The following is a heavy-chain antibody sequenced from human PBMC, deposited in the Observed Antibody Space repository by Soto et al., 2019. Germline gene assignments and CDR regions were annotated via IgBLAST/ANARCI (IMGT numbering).Heavy chain of an antibody. CDR2: VSIGGST. Sequence: GGSLRLSCAASGFTFSSYAMGWVRQGPGKGLEWVAVVSIGGSTHYADSVRGRFTISRDNSKNTLSLQMNSLTAEDTAVYFCAKRRCAGRHFDYWGQGALVTVSS. D-gene: IGHD2-15*01. J-gene: IGHJ4*02. V-gene: IGHV3-23*01. CDR1: GFTFSSYA. CDR3: AKRRCAGRHFDY.